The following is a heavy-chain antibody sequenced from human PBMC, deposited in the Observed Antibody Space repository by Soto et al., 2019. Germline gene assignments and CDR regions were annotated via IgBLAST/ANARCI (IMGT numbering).Heavy chain of an antibody. Sequence: SGTLYLTSTVPCHSITSSDSYWDLIRQPPVKGLEWIGSIFYSGFTYYNPSLKSRVTISVDTSKNQFSLKLNSVTAADTAVYYCARETITMVRGVHYFYGMDVWGQGTTVT. D-gene: IGHD3-10*01. J-gene: IGHJ6*02. CDR2: IFYSGFT. CDR1: CHSITSSDSY. CDR3: ARETITMVRGVHYFYGMDV. V-gene: IGHV4-39*01.